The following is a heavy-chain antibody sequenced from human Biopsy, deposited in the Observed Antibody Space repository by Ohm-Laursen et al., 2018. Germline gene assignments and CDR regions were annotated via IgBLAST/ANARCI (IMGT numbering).Heavy chain of an antibody. V-gene: IGHV4-59*02. J-gene: IGHJ3*02. D-gene: IGHD2/OR15-2a*01. CDR2: TYYRGTS. CDR3: AAFPFSGGPAFDI. Sequence: GTLSLTCSVSGGSVGDYFLSWIRLVPGKRPEWIGYTYYRGTSENNPSLRSRVTTSVDISRNQFFLNTKSVTGADTAVYYCAAFPFSGGPAFDIWGQGTTVIVSS. CDR1: GGSVGDYF.